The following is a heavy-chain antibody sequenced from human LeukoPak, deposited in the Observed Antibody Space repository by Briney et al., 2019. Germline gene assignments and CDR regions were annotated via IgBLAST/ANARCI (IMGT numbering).Heavy chain of an antibody. CDR1: GFTFSSYA. V-gene: IGHV3-23*01. Sequence: GGSLRLSCEASGFTFSSYAMSWVRQAPGKGLAWVSVISSSADSTYYADSVKGRFTISRDNSRNTLYLQMNNLRAEDTAVYYCAKPLEKYTYGGNFDYWGQGILVTVSS. D-gene: IGHD4-23*01. CDR2: ISSSADST. CDR3: AKPLEKYTYGGNFDY. J-gene: IGHJ4*02.